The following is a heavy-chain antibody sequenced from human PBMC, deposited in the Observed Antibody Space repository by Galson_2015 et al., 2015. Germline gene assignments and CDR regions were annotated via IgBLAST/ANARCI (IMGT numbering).Heavy chain of an antibody. J-gene: IGHJ3*02. V-gene: IGHV1-69*13. CDR2: IIPIFGTA. D-gene: IGHD1-7*01. Sequence: SVKVSCKASGGTFSSYAISWVRQAPGQGLEWMGGIIPIFGTANYAQKFQGRVTITADESTSTAYMELSSLRSEDTAVYYCARGTTRGDAFDIWGQGTMVTVSS. CDR1: GGTFSSYA. CDR3: ARGTTRGDAFDI.